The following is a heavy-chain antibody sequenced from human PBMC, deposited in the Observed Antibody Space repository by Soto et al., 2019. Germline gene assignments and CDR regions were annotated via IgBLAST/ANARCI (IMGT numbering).Heavy chain of an antibody. Sequence: QVQLVESGGGVVQPGRSLRLSCAASGFTFSSYGMHWVRQAPGKGLEWVAVIWYDGSNKYYADSVKGRFTISRDNSKNXLXQQMNSLRAEDTAVYYCARDGAGYCSGGSCYVPFDYWGQGTLVTVSS. CDR1: GFTFSSYG. CDR3: ARDGAGYCSGGSCYVPFDY. CDR2: IWYDGSNK. V-gene: IGHV3-33*01. D-gene: IGHD2-15*01. J-gene: IGHJ4*02.